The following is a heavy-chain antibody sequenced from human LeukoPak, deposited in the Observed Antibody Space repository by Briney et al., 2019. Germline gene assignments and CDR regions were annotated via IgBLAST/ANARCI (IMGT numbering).Heavy chain of an antibody. CDR1: GFTFSSYA. CDR3: AKYNFDHNYHYYYGMDV. CDR2: ISYDGSNK. J-gene: IGHJ6*02. V-gene: IGHV3-30-3*02. Sequence: PGGSLRLSCAASGFTFSSYAMHWVRQAPGKGLEWVAVISYDGSNKYYADSVKGRFTISRDNSKNTLYLQMNSLRAEDTAVYYCAKYNFDHNYHYYYGMDVWGQGTTVTVSS. D-gene: IGHD1-1*01.